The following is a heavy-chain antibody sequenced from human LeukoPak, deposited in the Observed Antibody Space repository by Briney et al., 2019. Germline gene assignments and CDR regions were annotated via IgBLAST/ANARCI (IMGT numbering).Heavy chain of an antibody. CDR3: TRVTAGCTNGVCPYYYYGMAV. Sequence: GGSLRLSCTASGFTFGDYAMSWVRQAPGKGLEWVCFIRIKAYGGTTEYAASVKARFTISRDDSKSIAYLQMNSLKTEDTAVYYCTRVTAGCTNGVCPYYYYGMAVWGQGTTVTVSS. V-gene: IGHV3-49*04. J-gene: IGHJ6*02. D-gene: IGHD2-8*01. CDR2: IRIKAYGGTT. CDR1: GFTFGDYA.